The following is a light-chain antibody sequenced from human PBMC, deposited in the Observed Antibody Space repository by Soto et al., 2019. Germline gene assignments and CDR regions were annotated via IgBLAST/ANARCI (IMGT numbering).Light chain of an antibody. V-gene: IGLV2-14*01. J-gene: IGLJ1*01. CDR2: DVS. CDR3: SSYTSSSTLEV. CDR1: SSDVGGYNY. Sequence: QSALTQPASVSGSPGQSITISCTGTSSDVGGYNYVSWYQQHPGKAPKLMIYDVSNRPSGVSNRFSGSKSGNTASLTISGLQAEGEADYYCSSYTSSSTLEVFGTGTKVTVL.